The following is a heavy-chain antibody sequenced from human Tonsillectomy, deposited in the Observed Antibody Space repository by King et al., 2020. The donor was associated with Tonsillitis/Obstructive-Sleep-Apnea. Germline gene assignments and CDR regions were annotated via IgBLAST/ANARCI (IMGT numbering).Heavy chain of an antibody. CDR3: ATDPSPGGGYPRYYMDV. CDR2: ISYDGSNK. CDR1: GFTFSSYA. V-gene: IGHV3-30*04. Sequence: VQLVESGGGVVQPGRSLRLSCAASGFTFSSYAKHWVRQAPGKGLEWVAVISYDGSNKYYADSVKGRFTISRDNSKNTLYLQMNSLRAEDTAVYYCATDPSPGGGYPRYYMDVWGKGTTVTVSS. J-gene: IGHJ6*03. D-gene: IGHD3-16*02.